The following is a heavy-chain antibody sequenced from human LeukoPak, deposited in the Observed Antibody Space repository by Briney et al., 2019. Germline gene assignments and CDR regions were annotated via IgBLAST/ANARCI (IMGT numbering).Heavy chain of an antibody. CDR3: ASGGGEYSYGYVNFDY. CDR2: IIPIFGTA. CDR1: GGTFSSHA. D-gene: IGHD5-18*01. V-gene: IGHV1-69*06. J-gene: IGHJ4*02. Sequence: GASVKISCKASGGTFSSHAISCVRQAPGQGLEWMGWIIPIFGTANYAQKFQGRVTITADKSTSTAYMELSSLRSEDTAVYYCASGGGEYSYGYVNFDYWGQGTLVTVSS.